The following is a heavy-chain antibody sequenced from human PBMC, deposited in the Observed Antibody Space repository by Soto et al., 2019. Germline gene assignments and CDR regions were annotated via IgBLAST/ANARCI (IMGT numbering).Heavy chain of an antibody. CDR3: ARDRDYGGSFDY. D-gene: IGHD4-17*01. Sequence: SVKVSCKASGGTFSSYAISWVRQAPGQGLEWMGGIIPIFDTANYAQKFQGRVTITADESTSTAYMELSSLRSEDTAVYYCARDRDYGGSFDYWGQGXLVTVSS. CDR1: GGTFSSYA. CDR2: IIPIFDTA. J-gene: IGHJ4*02. V-gene: IGHV1-69*13.